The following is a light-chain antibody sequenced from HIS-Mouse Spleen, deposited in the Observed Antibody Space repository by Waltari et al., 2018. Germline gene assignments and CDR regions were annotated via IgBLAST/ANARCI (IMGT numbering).Light chain of an antibody. CDR2: SDS. J-gene: IGLJ2*01. CDR1: NIGSKN. Sequence: SYELTQPLSVSVALGQTARITCGGNNIGSKNVHWYQQKPGQAPVLVIYSDSNRPSGIPERFSGSNSGKTATLTISGAQVEDEADYYCYSTDSSGNHRVFCGGTKLTVL. CDR3: YSTDSSGNHRV. V-gene: IGLV3-9*01.